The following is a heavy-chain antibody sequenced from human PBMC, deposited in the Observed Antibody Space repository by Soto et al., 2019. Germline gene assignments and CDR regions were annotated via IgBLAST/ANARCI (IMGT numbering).Heavy chain of an antibody. Sequence: QVQLQQSGPGLVKPSQTLSLTCAISGDSVSSNSAAWNWIRQSPSRGLEWLGRTYYRSKWYNDYAVSLKSRITITPDTSKHQSSLQLNSVTPEDTAVYYCARDRYSSGSNWFDPWGQGTLVTVSS. D-gene: IGHD6-19*01. CDR2: TYYRSKWYN. CDR1: GDSVSSNSAA. J-gene: IGHJ5*02. V-gene: IGHV6-1*01. CDR3: ARDRYSSGSNWFDP.